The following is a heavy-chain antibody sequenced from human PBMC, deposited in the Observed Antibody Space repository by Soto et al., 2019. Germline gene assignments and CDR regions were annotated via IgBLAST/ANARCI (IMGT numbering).Heavy chain of an antibody. J-gene: IGHJ2*01. CDR2: ISGSGGST. CDR1: GFTFSSYA. D-gene: IGHD6-19*01. Sequence: GGSLRLSCAASGFTFSSYAMSWVRQAPGKGLEWVSAISGSGGSTYYADSVKGRFTISRDNSKNTLYLQMNSLRAEDTAVYYCAKGTGLVSGWFYWYFDLWGRGTLVTVSS. CDR3: AKGTGLVSGWFYWYFDL. V-gene: IGHV3-23*01.